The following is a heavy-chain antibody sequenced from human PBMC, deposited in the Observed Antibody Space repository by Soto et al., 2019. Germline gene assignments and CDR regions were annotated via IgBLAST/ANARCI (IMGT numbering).Heavy chain of an antibody. Sequence: QVQLVQSGAEVKKPGASVKVSCKASGYTFTSYAMHWVRQAPGQSLEWMGWSNAGNGNTKYSQKFQGRVTITRDTSASTAYMELSSLRSEDTAVYYCARVSGISVAEVWGQGTLVTVSS. V-gene: IGHV1-3*01. CDR1: GYTFTSYA. D-gene: IGHD6-19*01. CDR2: SNAGNGNT. CDR3: ARVSGISVAEV. J-gene: IGHJ4*02.